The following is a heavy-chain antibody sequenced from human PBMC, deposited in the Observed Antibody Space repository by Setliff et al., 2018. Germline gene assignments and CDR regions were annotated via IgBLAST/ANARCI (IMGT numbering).Heavy chain of an antibody. J-gene: IGHJ5*02. CDR3: SKVVRFCTRTSCQRLSGDES. V-gene: IGHV1-18*01. CDR2: IIPYTGKT. CDR1: GYSFNDYG. D-gene: IGHD2-2*01. Sequence: ASVKVSCKASGYSFNDYGVNWVRQAPGQGLEWVGWIIPYTGKTYYAPKFEGRVIMTTDSSTTTVYLDLRSLRSDDTATYWCSKVVRFCTRTSCQRLSGDESWGQGTLVTVSS.